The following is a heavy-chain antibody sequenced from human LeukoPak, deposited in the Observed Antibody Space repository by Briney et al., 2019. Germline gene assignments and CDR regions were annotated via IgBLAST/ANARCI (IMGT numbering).Heavy chain of an antibody. J-gene: IGHJ4*02. CDR2: ITNDGSRK. CDR1: GFTFSRHG. D-gene: IGHD3-3*01. Sequence: GSLRLSCAPSGFTFSRHGMHWVRQAPGKGLEWVAIITNDGSRKYYAHSVEGRFTISRDNSKNTLYLQMDSLRAEDTAVYYCARDRAWNYFDYWGQGTLVTVSS. CDR3: ARDRAWNYFDY. V-gene: IGHV3-30*03.